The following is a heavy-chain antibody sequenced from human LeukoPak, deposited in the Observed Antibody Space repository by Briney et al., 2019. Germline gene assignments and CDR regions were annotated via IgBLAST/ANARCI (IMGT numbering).Heavy chain of an antibody. CDR3: ARGPGSGHYFDY. Sequence: GGSLRLSCAASGFTFSSYWMYWVRQAPGKGMEWVASIKQDESEKYYGDSVKGRFAVSRDNAKNSLFLQMNSLRAEDTAVYYCARGPGSGHYFDYWGQGTLVTVSS. D-gene: IGHD2-15*01. J-gene: IGHJ4*02. CDR2: IKQDESEK. V-gene: IGHV3-7*01. CDR1: GFTFSSYW.